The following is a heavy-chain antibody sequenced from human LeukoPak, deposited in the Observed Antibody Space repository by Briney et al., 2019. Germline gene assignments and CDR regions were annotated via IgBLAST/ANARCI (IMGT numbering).Heavy chain of an antibody. J-gene: IGHJ6*03. CDR3: ARGRTSSSSWYRSDYYYYMDV. Sequence: GASVKVSCKASGYTFTSYDINWVRQATGQGLEWMGGMNPNSGNTGYAQKCQGRGTITRNTSISTAYMELSSLRSEDTAVYYCARGRTSSSSWYRSDYYYYMDVWGKGTTVTVSS. D-gene: IGHD6-13*01. CDR2: MNPNSGNT. CDR1: GYTFTSYD. V-gene: IGHV1-8*02.